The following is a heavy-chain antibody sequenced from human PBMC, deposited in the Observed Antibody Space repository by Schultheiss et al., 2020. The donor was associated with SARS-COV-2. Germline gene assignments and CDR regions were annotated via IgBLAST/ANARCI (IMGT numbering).Heavy chain of an antibody. CDR3: ARQTRSTSDPAHRGGGWFDP. Sequence: SETLSLTCTVSGGSISSSSYYWGWIRQPPGKGLEWIGSIYYSGSTYYNPSLKSRVTISVDTSKNQFSLKLSSVTAADTAVYYCARQTRSTSDPAHRGGGWFDPWGQGTLVTVSS. CDR1: GGSISSSSYY. J-gene: IGHJ5*02. V-gene: IGHV4-39*01. CDR2: IYYSGST. D-gene: IGHD2-2*01.